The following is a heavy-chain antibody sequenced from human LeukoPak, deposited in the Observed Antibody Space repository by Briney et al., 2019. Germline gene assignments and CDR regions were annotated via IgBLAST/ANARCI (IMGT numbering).Heavy chain of an antibody. Sequence: SETLSLTCTVSGDSISSYYWSWVRQPPGKGLEWIGYIYYSGSTNYNPSLKSRVTISVDTSKNQFSLKLSSVTTADRAVYYCVGGGCDWGTHQSEYSGQGTLVTVSS. J-gene: IGHJ4*02. V-gene: IGHV4-59*01. CDR3: VGGGCDWGTHQSEY. D-gene: IGHD2-21*01. CDR1: GDSISSYY. CDR2: IYYSGST.